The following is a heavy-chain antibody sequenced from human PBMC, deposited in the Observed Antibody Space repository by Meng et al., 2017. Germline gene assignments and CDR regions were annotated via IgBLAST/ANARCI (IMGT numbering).Heavy chain of an antibody. CDR3: ARGSYSFDS. CDR2: AYYRSKWYH. J-gene: IGHJ4*02. CDR1: GDSVSSNSAA. Sequence: QLPQSGPGLVKPSQTLSLICAISGDSVSSNSAAWNWIRQSPSRGLEWLGRAYYRSKWYHDYAESVKSRISIDPDTSKNQFSLQLRSVTPEDSAVYYCARGSYSFDSWGQRTLVTVFS. D-gene: IGHD1-26*01. V-gene: IGHV6-1*01.